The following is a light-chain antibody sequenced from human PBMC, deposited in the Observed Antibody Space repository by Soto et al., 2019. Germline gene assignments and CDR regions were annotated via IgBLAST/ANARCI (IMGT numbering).Light chain of an antibody. CDR2: KAS. CDR3: QQYYSDSEA. Sequence: DIQMTQSPSTLSGSVGDRVTITCRASQTISSWLAWYQQKPGKAPKLLIYKASTLKSGVPSRFSGSGSGTEFTLTISSLQPDDFATYYCQQYYSDSEAFGQGTKVEL. CDR1: QTISSW. J-gene: IGKJ1*01. V-gene: IGKV1-5*03.